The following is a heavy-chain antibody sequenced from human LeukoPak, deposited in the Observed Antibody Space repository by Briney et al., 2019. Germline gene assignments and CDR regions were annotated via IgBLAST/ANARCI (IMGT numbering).Heavy chain of an antibody. CDR2: IKHGESER. D-gene: IGHD3-22*01. J-gene: IGHJ3*02. CDR1: GFTFRSYR. V-gene: IGHV3-7*04. Sequence: GGSLGLSCAASGFTFRSYRMNWVRQAPGKGLEWVASIKHGESERYYVDSVNGRFTISRDNAKNSLYLQMNSLRAEDTAVYYCARGDNSAFDIWGQGTMVTVSS. CDR3: ARGDNSAFDI.